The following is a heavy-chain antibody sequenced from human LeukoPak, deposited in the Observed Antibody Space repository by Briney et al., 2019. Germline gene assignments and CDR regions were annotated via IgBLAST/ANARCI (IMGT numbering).Heavy chain of an antibody. V-gene: IGHV4-34*01. J-gene: IGHJ2*01. CDR2: INHSGST. Sequence: TSETLSLTCAVYGGSFSGYYWSWIRQPPGKGLEWIGEINHSGSTNYNPSLKSRVTISVDTSKNQFSLKLSSVTAADTAVYYCARHRRDGYNNKYRYWYFDLWGRGTLVTVSS. CDR3: ARHRRDGYNNKYRYWYFDL. CDR1: GGSFSGYY. D-gene: IGHD5-24*01.